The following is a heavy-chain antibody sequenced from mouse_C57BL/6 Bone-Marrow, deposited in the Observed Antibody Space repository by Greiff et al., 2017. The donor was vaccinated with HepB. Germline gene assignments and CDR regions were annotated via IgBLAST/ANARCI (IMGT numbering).Heavy chain of an antibody. CDR1: GFTFSDYY. V-gene: IGHV5-16*01. D-gene: IGHD2-5*01. J-gene: IGHJ2*01. CDR2: INYDGSST. CDR3: AREAYSNYLDY. Sequence: EVKLMESEGGLVQPGSSMKLSCTASGFTFSDYYMAWVRQVPEKGLEWVANINYDGSSTYYLDSLKSRFIISRDNAKNILYLQMSSLKSEDTATYYCAREAYSNYLDYWGQGTTLTVSS.